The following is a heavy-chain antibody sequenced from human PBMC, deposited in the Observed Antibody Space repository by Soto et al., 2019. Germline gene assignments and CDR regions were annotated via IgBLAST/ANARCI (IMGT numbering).Heavy chain of an antibody. J-gene: IGHJ5*02. CDR2: ISGSGGST. CDR1: GFTFSSYV. V-gene: IGHV3-23*01. Sequence: GGSLRLSCAASGFTFSSYVMSWVRQAPGKGLEWVSAISGSGGSTYYADSVKGRFTISRDNSKNTLYLQMNSLRAEDTAVYYCAKSPGATDYDFWSGFVNWFDPWGQGTLVTVSS. CDR3: AKSPGATDYDFWSGFVNWFDP. D-gene: IGHD3-3*01.